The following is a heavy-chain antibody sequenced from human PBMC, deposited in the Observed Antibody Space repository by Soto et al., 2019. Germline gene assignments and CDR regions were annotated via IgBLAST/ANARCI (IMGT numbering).Heavy chain of an antibody. D-gene: IGHD2-15*01. CDR1: GFTFYTYA. CDR3: AKDTPVVMFLFDS. J-gene: IGHJ4*02. CDR2: ITDTGVTT. Sequence: GGSLRLSCTASGFTFYTYAMTWVRQAPGKGLEWVSSITDTGVTTYYADSVKGRFTISRDNSKNTLYLQMNSLRTDDSAVHYCAKDTPVVMFLFDSWGRGTLVTVSS. V-gene: IGHV3-23*01.